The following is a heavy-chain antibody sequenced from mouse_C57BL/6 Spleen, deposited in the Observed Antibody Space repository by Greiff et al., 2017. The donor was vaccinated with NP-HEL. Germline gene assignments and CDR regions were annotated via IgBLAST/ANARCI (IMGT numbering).Heavy chain of an antibody. Sequence: EVKVEESGGGLVQPGGSLSLSCAASGFTFTDYYMSWVRQPPGKALEWLGFIRNKANGYTTEYSASVKGRFTISRDNSQSILYLQMNALRAEDSATYYCARYPHILIGYFDVWGTGTTVTVSS. CDR2: IRNKANGYTT. V-gene: IGHV7-3*01. CDR1: GFTFTDYY. J-gene: IGHJ1*03. CDR3: ARYPHILIGYFDV.